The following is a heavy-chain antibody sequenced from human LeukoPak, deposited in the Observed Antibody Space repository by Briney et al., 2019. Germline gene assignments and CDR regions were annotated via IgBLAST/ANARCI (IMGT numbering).Heavy chain of an antibody. CDR2: IVVGSGNT. CDR1: GFTFTSSA. Sequence: SVKVSCKASGFTFTSSAVQWVRQARGQRLEWIGWIVVGSGNTNYAQKFQERVTITRDMSTSTAYSELSSLRSEDTAVYYCAAVRYYDILTGYTWGPGTLVTVSS. CDR3: AAVRYYDILTGYT. V-gene: IGHV1-58*01. D-gene: IGHD3-9*01. J-gene: IGHJ5*02.